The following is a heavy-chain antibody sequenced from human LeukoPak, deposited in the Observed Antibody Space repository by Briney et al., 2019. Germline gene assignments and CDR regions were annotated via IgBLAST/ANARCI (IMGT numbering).Heavy chain of an antibody. V-gene: IGHV3-7*03. J-gene: IGHJ4*02. Sequence: GVSLRLSCAASGFSFSSYWMTWVRQAPGKGLEGVANIKDDGSERNYMDSMKGRFTISRDNGKNLLLLQMSSLRAEDTAVYYCAGGSGWTSEYWGQGTLVTVSS. CDR2: IKDDGSER. CDR1: GFSFSSYW. D-gene: IGHD6-19*01. CDR3: AGGSGWTSEY.